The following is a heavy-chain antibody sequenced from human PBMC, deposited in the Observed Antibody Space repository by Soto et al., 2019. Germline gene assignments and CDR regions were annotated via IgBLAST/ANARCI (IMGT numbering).Heavy chain of an antibody. CDR2: IRSKAYGGTT. V-gene: IGHV3-49*04. CDR3: TTQDTATRLY. CDR1: GFTFGDYA. D-gene: IGHD5-18*01. J-gene: IGHJ4*02. Sequence: GGSLRLSCTASGFTFGDYAMSWVRQAPGKGLEWVGFIRSKAYGGTTEYAASVKGRFTISRDDSKSIAYLQMNSLKTEDTAVYHCTTQDTATRLYWGQGTLVTVSS.